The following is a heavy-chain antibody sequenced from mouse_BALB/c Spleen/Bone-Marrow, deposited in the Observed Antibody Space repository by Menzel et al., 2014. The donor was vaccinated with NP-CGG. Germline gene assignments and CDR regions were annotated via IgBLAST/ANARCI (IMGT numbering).Heavy chain of an antibody. CDR2: ISYSGIT. V-gene: IGHV3-2*02. D-gene: IGHD3-3*01. Sequence: EVQLQESGPGLVKPSQSLSLTCTVTGYSITSDYAWNWIRQFPGNKLEWMGYISYSGITSYNPSLKSRISITRDTSKNQFFLQLNSVTTEDTATYYCAGGRAAWFAYWGQGTLVTVSA. J-gene: IGHJ3*01. CDR1: GYSITSDYA. CDR3: AGGRAAWFAY.